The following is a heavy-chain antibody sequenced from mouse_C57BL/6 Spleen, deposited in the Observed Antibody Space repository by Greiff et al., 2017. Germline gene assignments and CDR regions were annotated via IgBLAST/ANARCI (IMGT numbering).Heavy chain of an antibody. J-gene: IGHJ4*01. CDR1: GFSLTSYG. Sequence: VQLQQSGPGLVQPSQSLSLTCTASGFSLTSYGVHWVRQPPGKGLEWLGVIWSGGGTDYNAAFISRLSISKDNSKSEVFFNMNDLQADDTAIYDSAVTTVGATDYAMDYWGQGTSVTVSS. V-gene: IGHV2-4*01. D-gene: IGHD1-1*01. CDR2: IWSGGGT. CDR3: AVTTVGATDYAMDY.